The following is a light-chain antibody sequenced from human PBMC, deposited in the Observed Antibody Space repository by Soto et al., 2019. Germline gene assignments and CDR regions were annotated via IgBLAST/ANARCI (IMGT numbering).Light chain of an antibody. Sequence: QSVLTQPPSASGTPGQRVTISCSGSSSNIGSNYVYWYQQHPGKAPKLMIYEVNKRPSGVPDRFSGSKSGNTASLTVSGLQAEDEADYHCSSYAGSNNLVFGGGTKVTVL. V-gene: IGLV2-8*01. CDR1: SSNIGSNY. CDR2: EVN. J-gene: IGLJ2*01. CDR3: SSYAGSNNLV.